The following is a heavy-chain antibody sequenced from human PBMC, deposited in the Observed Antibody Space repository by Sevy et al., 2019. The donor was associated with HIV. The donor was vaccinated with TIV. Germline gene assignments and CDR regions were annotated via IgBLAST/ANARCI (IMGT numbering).Heavy chain of an antibody. D-gene: IGHD5-12*01. V-gene: IGHV4-59*12. CDR1: GGSISAYY. J-gene: IGHJ5*02. CDR3: ARAPPVRSGDDSLNWLDP. Sequence: SETLSLTCIVSGGSISAYYWSWLRQPPGKGLEYIGDIYYTGSTYYNPSLKSRVTISVDTSKNQFSLNLRSVTAVDTAVYYCARAPPVRSGDDSLNWLDPWGQGILVTVSS. CDR2: IYYTGST.